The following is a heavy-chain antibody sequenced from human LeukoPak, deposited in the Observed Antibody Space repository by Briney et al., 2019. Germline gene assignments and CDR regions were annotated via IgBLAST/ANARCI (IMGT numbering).Heavy chain of an antibody. J-gene: IGHJ4*02. D-gene: IGHD1-26*01. V-gene: IGHV3-30*02. CDR1: GFTFSSYG. Sequence: GGSLRLSCAASGFTFSSYGMHWVRQALGKGLEWVAFIRYDGSNKYYADSVKGRFTISRDNSKNTLYLQMNSLRAEDTAVYYCAKGRSGSYLSYYFDYWGQGTLVTVSS. CDR3: AKGRSGSYLSYYFDY. CDR2: IRYDGSNK.